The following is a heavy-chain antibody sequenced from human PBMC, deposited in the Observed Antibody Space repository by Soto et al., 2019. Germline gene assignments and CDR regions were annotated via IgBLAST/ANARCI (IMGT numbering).Heavy chain of an antibody. V-gene: IGHV3-64*01. J-gene: IGHJ4*02. CDR3: ARGNLGTVTYTDY. CDR1: GFTFSSYA. D-gene: IGHD4-17*01. CDR2: ISSNGGST. Sequence: EVQLVESGGGLVQPGGSLRLSCAASGFTFSSYAMHWVRQAPGKGLEYVSAISSNGGSTYYANSVKGRFTISRDNSKNTLYLQMGSLRAEDMAVDYCARGNLGTVTYTDYWGQGTLVTVSS.